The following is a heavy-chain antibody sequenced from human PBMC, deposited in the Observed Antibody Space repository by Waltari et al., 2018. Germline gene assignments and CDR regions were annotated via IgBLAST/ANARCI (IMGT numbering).Heavy chain of an antibody. V-gene: IGHV3-30*02. CDR1: GFTFSSYG. D-gene: IGHD6-13*01. J-gene: IGHJ5*02. Sequence: QVQLVESGGGVVQPGGALRLSCAAAGFTFSSYGMHWVRQAPGKGLQWVGFTRYDGSNTCYGDPVKGRFTISRDNSQNTLYLQMKSLRPEDTAVYYCSRGGLTIAASSASESWCQRTLVTVSS. CDR2: TRYDGSNT. CDR3: SRGGLTIAASSASES.